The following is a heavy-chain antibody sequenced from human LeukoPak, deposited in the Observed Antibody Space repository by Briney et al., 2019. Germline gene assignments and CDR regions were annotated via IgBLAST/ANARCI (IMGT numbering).Heavy chain of an antibody. V-gene: IGHV1-8*01. CDR3: ARGGDTAMVWDYYYYYGMDV. D-gene: IGHD5-18*01. J-gene: IGHJ6*02. CDR1: GYTFTSYD. CDR2: MNPNSGNT. Sequence: ASVKVSCKASGYTFTSYDINWVRQATGQGLEWMGWMNPNSGNTGYARKFQGRVTMTRNTSISTAYMELSSLRSEDTAVYYCARGGDTAMVWDYYYYYGMDVWGQGTTVTVSS.